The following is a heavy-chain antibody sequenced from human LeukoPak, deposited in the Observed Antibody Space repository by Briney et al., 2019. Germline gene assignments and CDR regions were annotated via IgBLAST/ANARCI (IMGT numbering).Heavy chain of an antibody. D-gene: IGHD1-1*01. V-gene: IGHV3-30*18. CDR2: ISYDGSNK. Sequence: PGRSLGLSCAASGFTFSSYGMHWVRQAPGKGLEWVAVISYDGSNKYYADSVKGRFTISRDNSKNTLYLQMNSLRPEDTAVYYCAKDVRYNWNVDVWGKGTTVTVSS. CDR1: GFTFSSYG. J-gene: IGHJ6*04. CDR3: AKDVRYNWNVDV.